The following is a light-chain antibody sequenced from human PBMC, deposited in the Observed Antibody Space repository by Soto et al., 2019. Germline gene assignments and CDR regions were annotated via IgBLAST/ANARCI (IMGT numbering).Light chain of an antibody. CDR1: QSIGTY. Sequence: EIVLTQSPGTLSLSPGDRATLSCRASQSIGTYVAWYQQKPGQAPRLLIYDASNRAAGIPARFSGSGSGTDFTLTISRLEPEDFAVYFCQHRSNSPPTWTFGQGTKVEIK. J-gene: IGKJ1*01. V-gene: IGKV3-11*01. CDR3: QHRSNSPPTWT. CDR2: DAS.